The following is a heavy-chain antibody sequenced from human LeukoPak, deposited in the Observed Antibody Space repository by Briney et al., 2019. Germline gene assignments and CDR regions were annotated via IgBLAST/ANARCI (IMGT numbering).Heavy chain of an antibody. CDR3: ARDGCSGGSCYSGYMDV. CDR2: ISGYNGNT. V-gene: IGHV1-18*01. J-gene: IGHJ6*03. D-gene: IGHD2-15*01. Sequence: ASVKVSCKASGYTFTNYGISWVRQAPGQGLEWMGWISGYNGNTNYAQKFQGRITMTTDTSTSTGYMELRSLRSDDTAVYYCARDGCSGGSCYSGYMDVWGKGTTVTVSS. CDR1: GYTFTNYG.